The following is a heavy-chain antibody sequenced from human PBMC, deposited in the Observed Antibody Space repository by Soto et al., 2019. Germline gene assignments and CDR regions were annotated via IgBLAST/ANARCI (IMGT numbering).Heavy chain of an antibody. Sequence: EVQLLDSGGGWVQPGGSLRLSCVSSGFVFSDYAIRWVRPAPGKGLEGVSAISAGGSDTYSADSVKGRFTVSRVNSKNTLYLQMNTLRAEDTAIYYIASVPIWCGSSSCYTEGFDSWGHGTLVTVSS. V-gene: IGHV3-23*01. CDR2: ISAGGSDT. J-gene: IGHJ4*01. CDR3: ASVPIWCGSSSCYTEGFDS. D-gene: IGHD2-2*01. CDR1: GFVFSDYA.